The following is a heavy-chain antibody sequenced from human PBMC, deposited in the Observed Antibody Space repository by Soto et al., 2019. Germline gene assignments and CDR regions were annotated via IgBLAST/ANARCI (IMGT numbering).Heavy chain of an antibody. CDR3: ARERSRMVYAKDFDY. Sequence: SETVSLTCAVYDGSFSGDYWSWIRQPPGKGLEWIGEINHSGSTNYNPSLKSRVTISVDTSKNQFSLKLSSVTAADTAVYYCARERSRMVYAKDFDYWGQGTLVTVSS. V-gene: IGHV4-34*01. CDR1: DGSFSGDY. D-gene: IGHD2-8*01. J-gene: IGHJ4*02. CDR2: INHSGST.